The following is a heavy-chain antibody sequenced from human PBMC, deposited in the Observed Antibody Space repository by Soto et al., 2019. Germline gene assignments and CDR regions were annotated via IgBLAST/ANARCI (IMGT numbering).Heavy chain of an antibody. CDR2: VYSSGPT. D-gene: IGHD5-18*01. V-gene: IGHV4-4*07. CDR1: GGSINSYW. CDR3: AKYIASYGYVEGY. Sequence: PSETLSLTCTVSGGSINSYWWSWIRQPAGKGLEWIGRVYSSGPTDYNPSLNSRATMSVETSKNQFSLKLSSVTAADTAVYYCAKYIASYGYVEGYWGQGIHVTGSS. J-gene: IGHJ4*02.